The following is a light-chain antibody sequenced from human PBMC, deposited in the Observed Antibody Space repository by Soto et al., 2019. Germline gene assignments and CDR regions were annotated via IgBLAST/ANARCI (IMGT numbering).Light chain of an antibody. Sequence: LVLTQTPGTLSLSPGERATLSCRASQSVNSNYLAWYQQKPGRAPRLLISGAFSRAPGIPDRFSGSGSGTDFILTISGLEPEDFAVYYCQHMRTFGLGTKVEIK. J-gene: IGKJ1*01. CDR1: QSVNSNY. V-gene: IGKV3-20*01. CDR3: QHMRT. CDR2: GAF.